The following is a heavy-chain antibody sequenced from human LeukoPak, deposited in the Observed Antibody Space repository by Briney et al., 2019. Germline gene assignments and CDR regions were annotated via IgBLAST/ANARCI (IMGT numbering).Heavy chain of an antibody. CDR3: ANLWKYYDKSSFDY. CDR1: GFTYSTYA. Sequence: PGGSLRLSCAASGFTYSTYAMSWVRQAPGKGLEWISAITDSGGDTYYADSVKGRFTISRDNSKNTLYLQMNSLRAEDTAVYYCANLWKYYDKSSFDYWGQGTLVTVSS. CDR2: ITDSGGDT. V-gene: IGHV3-23*01. J-gene: IGHJ4*02. D-gene: IGHD3-22*01.